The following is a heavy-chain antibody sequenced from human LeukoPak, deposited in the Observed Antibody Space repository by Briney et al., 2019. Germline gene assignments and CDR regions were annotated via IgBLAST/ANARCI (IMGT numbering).Heavy chain of an antibody. V-gene: IGHV3-30*04. Sequence: PGGSLRLSCAASGFTFSSYAMHWVRQAPGKGLEWVAVISYDGSNKYYVDSVKGRFTISRDNSKNTLYLQMNSLRAEDTAVYYCAREAMVSGFYWGQGTLVTVSS. CDR3: AREAMVSGFY. CDR2: ISYDGSNK. D-gene: IGHD5-18*01. J-gene: IGHJ4*02. CDR1: GFTFSSYA.